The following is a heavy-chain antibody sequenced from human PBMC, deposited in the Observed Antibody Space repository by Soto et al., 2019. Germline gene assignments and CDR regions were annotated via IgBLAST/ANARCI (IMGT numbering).Heavy chain of an antibody. CDR3: ASIHYESTFGY. D-gene: IGHD3-22*01. Sequence: QVQLGQSGAEVKKPGSSVKVSCKASGGTFSSYTISWVRQAPGQGLEWMGRIIPILGIANYAQKFQGRGTIPADKSTSTAYMTLSSLRSEDTAVYYCASIHYESTFGYWGQRTLVTVSS. J-gene: IGHJ4*02. CDR2: IIPILGIA. V-gene: IGHV1-69*02. CDR1: GGTFSSYT.